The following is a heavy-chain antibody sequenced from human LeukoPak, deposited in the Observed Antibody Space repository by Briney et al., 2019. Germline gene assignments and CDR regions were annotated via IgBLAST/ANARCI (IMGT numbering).Heavy chain of an antibody. CDR3: ASRPYDSSGYMNY. CDR1: GFTFSSYC. Sequence: PGGSLRLSCAASGFTFSSYCMNWVRQAPGKGLEWVSSIKSSSSYKYYADSVKGRFTISRDNAKKSLYLQMNSLRAEDTAVYYCASRPYDSSGYMNYWGQGTLVTVCS. D-gene: IGHD3-22*01. CDR2: IKSSSSYK. J-gene: IGHJ4*02. V-gene: IGHV3-21*01.